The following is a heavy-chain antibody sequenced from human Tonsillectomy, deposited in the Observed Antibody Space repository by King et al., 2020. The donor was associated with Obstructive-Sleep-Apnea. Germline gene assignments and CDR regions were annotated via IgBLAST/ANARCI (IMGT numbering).Heavy chain of an antibody. V-gene: IGHV3-30*18. CDR3: AKDRGDDYGDSRSEGVDF. J-gene: IGHJ4*02. CDR1: GFTFSSFV. Sequence: VQLVESGGGVVQPGRSLRLSCAASGFTFSSFVMHWVRQAPGKGLEWVAVISYDGSIKYYADSVKGRFTISRDNSQNTLYLQMSSLRTEDTAVYHCAKDRGDDYGDSRSEGVDFWGQGTLVTVSS. D-gene: IGHD4-17*01. CDR2: ISYDGSIK.